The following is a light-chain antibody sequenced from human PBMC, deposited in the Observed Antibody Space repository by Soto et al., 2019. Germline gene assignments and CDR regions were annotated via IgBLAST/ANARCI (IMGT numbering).Light chain of an antibody. CDR2: EGT. CDR3: CSYAGNNIFV. V-gene: IGLV2-23*01. Sequence: QSALTQPASVSGSPGQSITISCTGTSSDVGGYNYVSWYQQYPGKAPKLMIYEGTKRPSGVSDRFSGSKSGNTASMTISGLQAEDEANYYCCSYAGNNIFVFGTGTKLTVL. J-gene: IGLJ1*01. CDR1: SSDVGGYNY.